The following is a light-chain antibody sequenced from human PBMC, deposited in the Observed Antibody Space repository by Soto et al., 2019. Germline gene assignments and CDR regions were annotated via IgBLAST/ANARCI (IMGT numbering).Light chain of an antibody. CDR1: QSIRSN. CDR2: VAS. Sequence: EIVMTQSPGTLSVSPGERATLSCRASQSIRSNLAWYQQKPGQTPRLLIYVASTRATGIPARFTGSGSGTEFTLTISSLQSEDFAVYYCQQYHNWPITFGQGTRLEIK. CDR3: QQYHNWPIT. J-gene: IGKJ5*01. V-gene: IGKV3-15*01.